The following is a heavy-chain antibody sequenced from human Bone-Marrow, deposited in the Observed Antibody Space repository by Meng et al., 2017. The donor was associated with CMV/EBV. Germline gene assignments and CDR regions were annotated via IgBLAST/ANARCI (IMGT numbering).Heavy chain of an antibody. V-gene: IGHV1-46*01. CDR1: GYTFTSYY. J-gene: IGHJ6*02. CDR2: INPSGGST. D-gene: IGHD2-15*01. CDR3: ARELHGDGMDV. Sequence: ASVKVSCKASGYTFTSYYMHWVRQAPGQGLEWMGIINPSGGSTSYAQKFQGRVTITRNTSISTAYMELSSLRSEDTAVYYCARELHGDGMDVWGQGTTVTVSS.